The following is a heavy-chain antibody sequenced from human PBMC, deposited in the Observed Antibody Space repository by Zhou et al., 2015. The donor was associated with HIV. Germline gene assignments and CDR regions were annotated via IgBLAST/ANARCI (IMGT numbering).Heavy chain of an antibody. D-gene: IGHD2-8*01. V-gene: IGHV1-69*01. J-gene: IGHJ3*02. CDR2: FGTA. CDR1: GGTFSSYA. CDR3: ARGRYYAKAEAFDI. Sequence: QVQLVQSGAEVKKPGSSVKVSCKASGGTFSSYAIFGTANYAQKFQGRVTITADESTSTAYMELSSLRSEDTAVYYCARGRYYAKAEAFDIWGQGTMVTVSS.